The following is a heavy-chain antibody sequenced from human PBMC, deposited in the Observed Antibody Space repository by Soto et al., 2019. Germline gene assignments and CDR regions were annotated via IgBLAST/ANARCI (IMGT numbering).Heavy chain of an antibody. Sequence: QITLKESGPTLVKPTQTLTLTCTFSGFSLSTSGVTVGWIRQPPGKALEWPGHIYWDDEKRYSPSLMSRLTITQDTSTDQVVPTLSSIATVDTGIYYCAHSVIDQVIDWGFHSWGQGTLVTVSS. CDR3: AHSVIDQVIDWGFHS. CDR1: GFSLSTSGVT. J-gene: IGHJ4*02. D-gene: IGHD3-16*01. V-gene: IGHV2-5*02. CDR2: IYWDDEK.